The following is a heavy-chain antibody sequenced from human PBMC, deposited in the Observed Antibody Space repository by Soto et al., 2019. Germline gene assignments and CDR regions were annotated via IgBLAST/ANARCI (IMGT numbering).Heavy chain of an antibody. CDR2: IYHSGST. D-gene: IGHD6-6*01. CDR3: ASFGYSSSSVDY. Sequence: SETLSLTCAVSGGSISSSNWWSWVRQPPGKGLEWIGEIYHSGSTNYNPSLKSRVTISVDKSKNQFSLKLSSVTAADTAVYYCASFGYSSSSVDYWGQGTLVTAPQ. CDR1: GGSISSSNW. V-gene: IGHV4-4*02. J-gene: IGHJ4*02.